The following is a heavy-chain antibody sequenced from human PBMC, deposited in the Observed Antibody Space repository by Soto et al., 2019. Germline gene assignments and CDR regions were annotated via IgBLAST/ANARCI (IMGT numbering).Heavy chain of an antibody. J-gene: IGHJ4*02. CDR1: GGSFSGYC. Sequence: SETLSLTCAVYGGSFSGYCWSWIRQPPGKGLEWIGEVDHSGSTNYNPSLKSRVTISVDTSKNQFSLSLNSVTAADTAVYYCVKRSLLLDPTWAQGIIVTVSS. D-gene: IGHD1-1*01. V-gene: IGHV4-34*01. CDR3: VKRSLLLDPT. CDR2: VDHSGST.